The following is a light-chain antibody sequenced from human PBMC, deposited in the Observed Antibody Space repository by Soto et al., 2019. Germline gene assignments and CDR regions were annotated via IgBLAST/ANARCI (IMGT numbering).Light chain of an antibody. CDR3: QQYNRYWT. Sequence: DIQMTQAPSTLSAAVGDRVTMTCRASQSISSWLAWYQQKPGKAPKLLIYDASSLESGVPSRFSGSGSETEFTLTISSLLPDDFAPYYCQQYNRYWTFGQGTKVDIK. J-gene: IGKJ1*01. V-gene: IGKV1-5*01. CDR1: QSISSW. CDR2: DAS.